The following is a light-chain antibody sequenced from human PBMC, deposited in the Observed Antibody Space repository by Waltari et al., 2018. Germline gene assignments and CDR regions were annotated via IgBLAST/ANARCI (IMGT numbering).Light chain of an antibody. CDR1: SSDVGSYNL. Sequence: QSALTQPASVSGSPGQSITISCTGTSSDVGSYNLVAWYQQCPGKAPKVMIYEVSKRPSGVSNRFSGSKSGNTASLTISGLQADDEADYYCCSYAGSSTFVFGGGTKLTVL. CDR2: EVS. CDR3: CSYAGSSTFV. V-gene: IGLV2-23*02. J-gene: IGLJ2*01.